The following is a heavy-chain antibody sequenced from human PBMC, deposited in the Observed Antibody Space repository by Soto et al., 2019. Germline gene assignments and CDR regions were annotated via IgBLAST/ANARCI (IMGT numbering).Heavy chain of an antibody. CDR3: ARESLGAKGADH. J-gene: IGHJ4*02. D-gene: IGHD3-16*01. CDR1: GDTFNSYV. CDR2: IIPIIGVT. Sequence: QVQLVQSGAEVKRPGSSVKVSCESSGDTFNSYVISWVRQAPGQGLEWMGGIIPIIGVTHYAQKFQGRVTISALSSTGTAYMELTNLGFEDTALYYCARESLGAKGADHWGQGTLVTFSS. V-gene: IGHV1-69*17.